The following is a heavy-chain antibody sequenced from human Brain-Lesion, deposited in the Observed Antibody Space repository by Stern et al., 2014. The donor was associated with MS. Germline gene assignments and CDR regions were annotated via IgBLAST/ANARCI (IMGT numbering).Heavy chain of an antibody. J-gene: IGHJ6*02. CDR1: GGSISSGGYY. V-gene: IGHV4-61*02. CDR2: KFNRGAT. Sequence: QVQLVESGPGLVKPSQTLSLSCTVSGGSISSGGYYWSWIRQPAGKGLEWIGRKFNRGATSYTPSLKGRVTISIATSKNQFSLRLNSMTAADTAVYYCARGRVVPGFQYYATDVWGQGTTVIVSS. CDR3: ARGRVVPGFQYYATDV. D-gene: IGHD2-2*01.